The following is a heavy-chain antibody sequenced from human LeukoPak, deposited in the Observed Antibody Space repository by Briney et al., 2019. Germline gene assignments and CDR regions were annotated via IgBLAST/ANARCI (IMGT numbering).Heavy chain of an antibody. Sequence: PGGSLRLSCAASGFTFSSYSMNWIRQAPGKGLEWVSSISSSSSYIYYADSVKGRFTISRDNAKNSLYLQMNSLRAEDTAVCYCARDGGDTATYFDYWGQGTLVTVSS. CDR3: ARDGGDTATYFDY. D-gene: IGHD5-18*01. V-gene: IGHV3-21*01. J-gene: IGHJ4*02. CDR2: ISSSSSYI. CDR1: GFTFSSYS.